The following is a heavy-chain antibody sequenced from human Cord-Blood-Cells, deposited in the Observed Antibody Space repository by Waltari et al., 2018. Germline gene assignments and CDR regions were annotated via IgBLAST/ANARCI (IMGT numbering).Heavy chain of an antibody. CDR2: IFPNDQK. CDR1: GFSLSNARMG. V-gene: IGHV2-26*01. Sequence: QVTLKESGPVLVKPTETLTLTCTVSGFSLSNARMGVSWIRQPPGKALEWLAHIFPNDQKSSSTSLKSRLTIAKDTSKSQVVLTMTNMDPVDTATYYCARICSSTSWYYYYMDVWGKGTTVTVSS. J-gene: IGHJ6*03. D-gene: IGHD2-2*01. CDR3: ARICSSTSWYYYYMDV.